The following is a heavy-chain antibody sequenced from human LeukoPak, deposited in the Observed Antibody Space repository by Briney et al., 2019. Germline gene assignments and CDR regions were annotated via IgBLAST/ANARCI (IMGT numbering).Heavy chain of an antibody. CDR1: GGSFSGYY. J-gene: IGHJ4*02. D-gene: IGHD3-22*01. Sequence: SETLSLTCAVYGGSFSGYYWSWIRQPPGKGLEWIGEINHSGSTNYNPSLKSRVTISVDTSKNQFSLKLSSVTAADTAVYYCAIDYYDSSGYQYFDYWGQGTLVTVSS. V-gene: IGHV4-34*01. CDR3: AIDYYDSSGYQYFDY. CDR2: INHSGST.